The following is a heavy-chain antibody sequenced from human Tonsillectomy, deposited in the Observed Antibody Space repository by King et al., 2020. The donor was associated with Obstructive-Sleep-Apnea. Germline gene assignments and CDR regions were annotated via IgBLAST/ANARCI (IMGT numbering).Heavy chain of an antibody. CDR3: VRGAYGDYEDYFDY. CDR2: ISGYNGNT. Sequence: QLVQSGAEVKKPGASVKVSCKASGYTFISYGISWVRQAPGQGLEWMGWISGYNGNTNYAQKLQGRVTMTTDTSTSTAYMDLRSLRSDDTAVYYCVRGAYGDYEDYFDYWGQGTLVTVSS. J-gene: IGHJ4*02. D-gene: IGHD4-17*01. V-gene: IGHV1-18*01. CDR1: GYTFISYG.